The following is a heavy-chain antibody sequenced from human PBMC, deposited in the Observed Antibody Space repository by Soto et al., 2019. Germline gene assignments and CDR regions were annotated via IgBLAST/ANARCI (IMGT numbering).Heavy chain of an antibody. CDR1: GGSISSGGYY. J-gene: IGHJ4*02. V-gene: IGHV4-31*03. Sequence: PSETLSLTCTVSGGSISSGGYYWSWIHQHPGKGLEWTGYIYYSGSTYYNPSLKSRVTISVDTSKNQFSLKLSSVTAADTAVYYCARSGYGDSSYYFDYWGQGTLVTVSS. CDR2: IYYSGST. CDR3: ARSGYGDSSYYFDY. D-gene: IGHD4-17*01.